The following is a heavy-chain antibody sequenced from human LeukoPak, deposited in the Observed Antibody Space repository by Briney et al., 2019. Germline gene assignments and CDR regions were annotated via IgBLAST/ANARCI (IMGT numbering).Heavy chain of an antibody. J-gene: IGHJ6*02. D-gene: IGHD6-19*01. V-gene: IGHV4-34*01. CDR2: INHSGST. CDR3: ARVAVAVVGNGMDV. Sequence: PSETLSLTCAVYGGSFSGYYWSWIRQPPGKGLEWIGEINHSGSTNYNPSLKSRVTISVDTSKNQFSLKLSSVTAADTAVYYCARVAVAVVGNGMDVWGQGTTVTVSS. CDR1: GGSFSGYY.